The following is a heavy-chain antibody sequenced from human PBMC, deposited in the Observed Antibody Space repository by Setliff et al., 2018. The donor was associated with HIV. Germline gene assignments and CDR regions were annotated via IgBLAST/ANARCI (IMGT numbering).Heavy chain of an antibody. CDR1: GGRFRTYA. D-gene: IGHD2-8*02. J-gene: IGHJ5*02. V-gene: IGHV1-69*13. Sequence: SVKVSCTASGGRFRTYAISWVRQAPGQGLEWMGGIIPMLGTANYARDFQGKVTITADESTSTAYMDLSSLTSEDTAVYYCAIYSCNWWGWCDPWGQGTVVTVSS. CDR3: AIYSCNWWGWCDP. CDR2: IIPMLGTA.